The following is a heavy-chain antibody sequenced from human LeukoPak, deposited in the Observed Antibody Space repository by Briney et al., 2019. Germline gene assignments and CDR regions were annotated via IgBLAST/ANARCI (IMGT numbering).Heavy chain of an antibody. D-gene: IGHD6-19*01. J-gene: IGHJ4*02. CDR3: ARDHSSGWGGCDY. Sequence: GGSLRLSCAASGFTFSSHWMTWVRQAPGKGLEWVANIKQDGGEKYYVDSVKGRFTISRDNAKNSLYLQMNSLRAEDTAVYYCARDHSSGWGGCDYWGQGTLVTVSS. CDR1: GFTFSSHW. CDR2: IKQDGGEK. V-gene: IGHV3-7*01.